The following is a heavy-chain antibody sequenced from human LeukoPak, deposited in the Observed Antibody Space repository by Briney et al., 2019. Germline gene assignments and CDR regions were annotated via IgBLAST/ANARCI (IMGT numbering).Heavy chain of an antibody. V-gene: IGHV3-21*01. CDR3: AKHKIPLFDY. Sequence: PGGSLRLSCAASGFTFSSYAMSWVRQAPGKGLEWVSSISSGSSYIYYADSLKGRFTISRDNAKNSLFLQMNSLRAEDTAVYYCAKHKIPLFDYWGQGTLVTVSS. J-gene: IGHJ4*02. CDR2: ISSGSSYI. CDR1: GFTFSSYA. D-gene: IGHD1-14*01.